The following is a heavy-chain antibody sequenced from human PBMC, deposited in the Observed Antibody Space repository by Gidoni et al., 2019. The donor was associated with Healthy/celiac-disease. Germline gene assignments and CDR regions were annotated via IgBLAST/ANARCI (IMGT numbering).Heavy chain of an antibody. J-gene: IGHJ5*02. CDR1: GGSISSSSYY. V-gene: IGHV4-39*01. CDR3: ARRGYDFWSGYYDDSNWFDP. D-gene: IGHD3-3*01. CDR2: IYYSGST. Sequence: QLQLQESGPGLVKPSETLSLPCTFSGGSISSSSYYWGWIRQPPGKGLEWIGSIYYSGSTYYNPSLKSRVTISVDTSKNQFSLKLSSVTAADTAVYYCARRGYDFWSGYYDDSNWFDPWGQGTLVTVSS.